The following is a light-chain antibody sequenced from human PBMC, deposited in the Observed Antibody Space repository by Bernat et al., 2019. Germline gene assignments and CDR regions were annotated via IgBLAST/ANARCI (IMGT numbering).Light chain of an antibody. CDR2: TAS. V-gene: IGKV1-16*02. CDR1: QDISIS. J-gene: IGKJ1*01. CDR3: QQYHVYPPT. Sequence: DIQMTQSPTFLSASVGDKVTITCRASQDISISLAWFQQTPGRAPKSLIYTASILQSEFPSKFSGSGYGTDFSLTISSLHPGDSATYYCQQYHVYPPTFGQGTKVEIK.